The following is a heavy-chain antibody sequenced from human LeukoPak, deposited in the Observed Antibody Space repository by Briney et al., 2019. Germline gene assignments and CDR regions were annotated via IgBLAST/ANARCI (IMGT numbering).Heavy chain of an antibody. CDR2: IYPGDSDT. CDR3: ARAFVEDYYDSSGHFDY. Sequence: GESLKISCRGSGYIFSSYWTGWVRQMPGKGLEWMGIIYPGDSDTRYRSSFQGQVTISADKSINTAYLQWSSLKASDTAMYYCARAFVEDYYDSSGHFDYWGQGTLVTVSS. J-gene: IGHJ4*02. D-gene: IGHD3-22*01. CDR1: GYIFSSYW. V-gene: IGHV5-51*01.